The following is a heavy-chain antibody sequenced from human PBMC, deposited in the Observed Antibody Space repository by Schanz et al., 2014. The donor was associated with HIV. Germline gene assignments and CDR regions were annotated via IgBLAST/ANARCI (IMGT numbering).Heavy chain of an antibody. CDR2: IIPIFGTA. J-gene: IGHJ6*02. CDR1: GYIFTRFY. CDR3: TRAYCGADCSRFYYYGTDV. V-gene: IGHV1-69*01. Sequence: QVQLVQSGAEVKKPGASVNVSCKASGYIFTRFYMHWVRQAPGQGLEWMGGIIPIFGTANYAQKFQGRVTITADESTSTAYMELSSLRSEDTAVYYCTRAYCGADCSRFYYYGTDVWGQGTTVTVSS. D-gene: IGHD2-21*02.